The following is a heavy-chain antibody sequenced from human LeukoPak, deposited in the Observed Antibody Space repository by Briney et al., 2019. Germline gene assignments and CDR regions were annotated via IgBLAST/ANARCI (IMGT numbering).Heavy chain of an antibody. J-gene: IGHJ4*02. Sequence: GGSLRLSCAASEFTFSSYAMSWVRQAPGKGLEWVSGINGSGGTTYYADSVKGRFTISRDNSKNTLYLQMNSLRAEDTAVYYCAKDSGTLAGKFDYWGQGTLVTVSS. V-gene: IGHV3-23*01. CDR2: INGSGGTT. CDR1: EFTFSSYA. CDR3: AKDSGTLAGKFDY. D-gene: IGHD6-19*01.